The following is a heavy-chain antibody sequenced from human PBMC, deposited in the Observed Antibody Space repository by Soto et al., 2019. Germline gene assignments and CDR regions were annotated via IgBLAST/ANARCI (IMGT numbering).Heavy chain of an antibody. CDR2: IIPLFGTA. Sequence: QVHLVQSGAEVKKPGSSVKVSCKASGGSFSTYAINWLRQAPGQGLEWMGGIIPLFGTANYAQNFQDRFTFTADKSTTTAYMEVRSLTSEDTAVYYCATGFWSGPIAHYFDYWGQGTLVTVSS. CDR3: ATGFWSGPIAHYFDY. V-gene: IGHV1-69*06. D-gene: IGHD3-3*01. J-gene: IGHJ4*01. CDR1: GGSFSTYA.